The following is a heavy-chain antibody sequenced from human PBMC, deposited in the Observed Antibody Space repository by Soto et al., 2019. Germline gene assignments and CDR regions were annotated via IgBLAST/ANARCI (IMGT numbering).Heavy chain of an antibody. CDR1: GYTFTSYG. CDR2: ISAYNGNT. J-gene: IGHJ4*02. CDR3: ARDPGGYDLTSSFDY. Sequence: VKVSCKASGYTFTSYGISWVRQAPGQGLEWMGWISAYNGNTNYAQKLQGRVTMTTDTSTSTAYMELRSLRSDDTAVYYCARDPGGYDLTSSFDYWGQGTLVTVSS. D-gene: IGHD5-12*01. V-gene: IGHV1-18*01.